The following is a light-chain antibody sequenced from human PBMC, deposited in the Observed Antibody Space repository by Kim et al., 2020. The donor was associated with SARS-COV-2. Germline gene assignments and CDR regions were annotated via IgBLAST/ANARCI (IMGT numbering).Light chain of an antibody. Sequence: SSELTQDPAVSVALGQTVSITCQGDSLRRYYASWFQQKPGQAPVLVIYGNNYRPSGIPDRFSGSNSGNTASLTITGAQAEDEADYYCISWDSTDNYNYVVFGGGTQLTVL. V-gene: IGLV3-19*01. CDR3: ISWDSTDNYNYVV. CDR2: GNN. CDR1: SLRRYY. J-gene: IGLJ2*01.